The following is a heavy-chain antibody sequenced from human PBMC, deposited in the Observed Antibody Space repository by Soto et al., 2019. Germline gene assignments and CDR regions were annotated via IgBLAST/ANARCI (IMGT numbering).Heavy chain of an antibody. CDR2: INPSGGST. CDR1: GYTFTSYY. D-gene: IGHD1-26*01. Sequence: ASVKVSCKASGYTFTSYYMHWVRQAPGQGLEWMGIINPSGGSTSYAQKFQGRVTMTRDTSTSTVYMELSSLRSEDTAVYYCASGPRAKVGAPTRLYYGMDVWGQGTTVTVSS. V-gene: IGHV1-46*01. J-gene: IGHJ6*02. CDR3: ASGPRAKVGAPTRLYYGMDV.